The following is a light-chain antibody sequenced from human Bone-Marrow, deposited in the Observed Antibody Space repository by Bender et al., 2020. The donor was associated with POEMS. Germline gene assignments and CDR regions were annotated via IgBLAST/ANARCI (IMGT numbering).Light chain of an antibody. Sequence: SYVLTQPPSVSVAPGQTATIPCSGDKLGDRFVSWYQQKPGQSPILFIYQNNKRPAVIRERCSASTSGNTATLTVSGTQPVDEGASYCQAWDSNTVVFGGGAKMTVL. CDR1: KLGDRF. J-gene: IGLJ2*01. V-gene: IGLV3-1*01. CDR3: QAWDSNTVV. CDR2: QNN.